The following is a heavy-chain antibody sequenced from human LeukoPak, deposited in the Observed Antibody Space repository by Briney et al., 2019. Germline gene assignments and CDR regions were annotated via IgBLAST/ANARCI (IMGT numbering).Heavy chain of an antibody. Sequence: SETLSLTCTVSGGSVSSGSYYWSWIRQPPGKGLEWIGYIYYSGCTNYNPSLKSRVTISVDTSKNQFSLKLSSVTAADTGVYYCARGGVVVAVTPFDYWGEGTLVTVSS. CDR2: IYYSGCT. V-gene: IGHV4-61*01. CDR1: GGSVSSGSYY. CDR3: ARGGVVVAVTPFDY. J-gene: IGHJ4*02. D-gene: IGHD2-15*01.